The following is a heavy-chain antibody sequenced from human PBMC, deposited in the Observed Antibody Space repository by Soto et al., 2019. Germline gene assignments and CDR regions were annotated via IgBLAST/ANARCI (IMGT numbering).Heavy chain of an antibody. CDR3: AIGTVSPPFLKYYFDY. CDR2: INHSGST. D-gene: IGHD3-16*01. V-gene: IGHV4-34*01. Sequence: SETLSLTCAVYGGSFSGYYWSWIRQPPGKGLEWIGEINHSGSTNYNPSLKSRVTISVDTSKNQFSLKLSSVTAADTAVYYCAIGTVSPPFLKYYFDYWGQGNLVTVS. J-gene: IGHJ4*02. CDR1: GGSFSGYY.